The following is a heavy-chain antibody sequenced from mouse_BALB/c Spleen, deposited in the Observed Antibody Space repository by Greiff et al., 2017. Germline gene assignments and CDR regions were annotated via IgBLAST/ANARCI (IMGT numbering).Heavy chain of an antibody. Sequence: QVQLKQSGPGLVAPSQSLSITCTVSGFSLTSYGVHWVRQPPGKGLEWLGVIWAGGSTNYNSALMSRLSISKDNSKSQVFLKMNSLQTDDTAMYYCARSYRYDVRDYAMDYWGQGTSVTVSS. V-gene: IGHV2-9*02. CDR1: GFSLTSYG. CDR2: IWAGGST. CDR3: ARSYRYDVRDYAMDY. J-gene: IGHJ4*01. D-gene: IGHD2-14*01.